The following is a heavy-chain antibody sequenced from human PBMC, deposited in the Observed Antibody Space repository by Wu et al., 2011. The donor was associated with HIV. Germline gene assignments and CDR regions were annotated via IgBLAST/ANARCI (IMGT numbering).Heavy chain of an antibody. Sequence: QVQLVQSGAEVKKPGASVKVSCKASGYKFDTYAISWLRQAPGQGLEWMGWISPYDGDRKSPQKFQGRVTMTTDTSTSTAYMELRSLRSDDTAVYYCARDDSSGSYYYYGMDVWGQGTTVTVSS. CDR2: ISPYDGDR. J-gene: IGHJ6*02. CDR1: GYKFDTYA. CDR3: ARDDSSGSYYYYGMDV. V-gene: IGHV1-18*01. D-gene: IGHD3-22*01.